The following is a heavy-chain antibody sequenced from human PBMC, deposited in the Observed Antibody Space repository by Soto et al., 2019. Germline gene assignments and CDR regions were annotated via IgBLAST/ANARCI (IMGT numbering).Heavy chain of an antibody. CDR3: ARYGGRYSGGIDY. V-gene: IGHV1-69*01. D-gene: IGHD1-26*01. Sequence: QVQLVQSGAEVKKPGSSVKVSCKASGGTFSSYSINWVRQAPGQGLEWMGEIIPIFGTANYAQKFQGRITITADEYTSTASMELISLRSEDTAVYYCARYGGRYSGGIDYWGQGTLVTVSS. J-gene: IGHJ4*02. CDR2: IIPIFGTA. CDR1: GGTFSSYS.